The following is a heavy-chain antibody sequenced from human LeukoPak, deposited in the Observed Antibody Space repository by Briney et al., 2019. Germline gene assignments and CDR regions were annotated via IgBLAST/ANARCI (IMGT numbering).Heavy chain of an antibody. V-gene: IGHV3-23*01. J-gene: IGHJ4*02. D-gene: IGHD6-13*01. Sequence: PGGSLRLSCAASGSTFSNYAMSWVRQAPGKGLEWVSALSGSGGSAYYADSVKGRFTISRDNSKNTLYLQMNSLRAEDTAVYYCAKDPRDSSSWYFDYWGQGTLVTVSS. CDR3: AKDPRDSSSWYFDY. CDR1: GSTFSNYA. CDR2: LSGSGGSA.